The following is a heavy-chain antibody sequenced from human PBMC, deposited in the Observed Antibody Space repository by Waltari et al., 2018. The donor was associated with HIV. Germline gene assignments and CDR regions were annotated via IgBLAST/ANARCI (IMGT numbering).Heavy chain of an antibody. CDR3: ARQPRSTSSRGDWFDP. V-gene: IGHV4-39*07. Sequence: QLQLQESGPGLVKPSETLSLTCTVSGGPISSSSYYWGWIRQPPGKGLEWIGSIYYSGSTYYNPSLKSRVTISVDTSKNQFSLKLSSVTAADTAVYYCARQPRSTSSRGDWFDPWGQGTLVTVSS. CDR2: IYYSGST. D-gene: IGHD2-2*01. J-gene: IGHJ5*02. CDR1: GGPISSSSYY.